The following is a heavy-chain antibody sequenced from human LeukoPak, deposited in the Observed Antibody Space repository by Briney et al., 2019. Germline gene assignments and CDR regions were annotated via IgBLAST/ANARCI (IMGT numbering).Heavy chain of an antibody. CDR1: GFTFSSHW. D-gene: IGHD5/OR15-5a*01. CDR2: IKQDGSEK. Sequence: GGSLRLSCAASGFTFSSHWMNWVRQAPGKGLEWVANIKQDGSEKYYVDSVKGRFMIARDNSKDTVYLQMNSLTIEDTAVYYCAREPSGNFGQLVSSAEYFQHWGQGTRVTVSS. CDR3: AREPSGNFGQLVSSAEYFQH. V-gene: IGHV3-7*01. J-gene: IGHJ1*01.